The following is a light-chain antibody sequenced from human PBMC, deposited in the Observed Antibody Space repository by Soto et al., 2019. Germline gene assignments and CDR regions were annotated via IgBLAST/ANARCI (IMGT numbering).Light chain of an antibody. J-gene: IGKJ4*01. V-gene: IGKV3-11*01. Sequence: EIVLTQSPATLSLSPGERATLSCRASQSVSSYLAWYQQKPGRAPRLLIYDASNRATGIPARFSGSGSGTEFTLSISSLESEDFVVYYCQQRSDWPLTFGGGTKVEIK. CDR3: QQRSDWPLT. CDR2: DAS. CDR1: QSVSSY.